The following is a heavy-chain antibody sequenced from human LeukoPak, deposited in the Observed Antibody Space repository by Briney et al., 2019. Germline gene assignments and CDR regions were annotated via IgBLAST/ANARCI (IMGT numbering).Heavy chain of an antibody. CDR2: IHSDGSTT. J-gene: IGHJ3*02. D-gene: IGHD1-14*01. CDR1: GFTFSSYW. Sequence: PGGSLRLSCAASGFTFSSYWMFWVRQAPGKGLVWVSHIHSDGSTTTYADSVKGRFTISRDNAKNTLYLQMNSLRAEDTAVYYCARGGEPAGFDIWGQGTMVTVSS. CDR3: ARGGEPAGFDI. V-gene: IGHV3-74*01.